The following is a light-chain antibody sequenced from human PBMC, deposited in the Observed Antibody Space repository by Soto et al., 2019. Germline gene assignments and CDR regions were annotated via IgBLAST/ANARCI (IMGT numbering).Light chain of an antibody. CDR2: AAS. CDR3: QQYNSYPLT. V-gene: IGKV1-9*01. CDR1: QGISSY. J-gene: IGKJ4*01. Sequence: DIQLTQSPSFLSASVGDRVTITCRASQGISSYLAWYQQKAGKAPKLLIHAASTRDSGVASRFSGSGSGTEFTLTISSLQSEDFATYYCQQYNSYPLTFGGGTKVDIK.